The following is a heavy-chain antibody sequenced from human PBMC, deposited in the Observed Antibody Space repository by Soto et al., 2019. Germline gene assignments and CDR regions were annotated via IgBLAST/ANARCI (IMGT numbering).Heavy chain of an antibody. CDR2: IYYSGST. J-gene: IGHJ5*02. CDR3: ARSNSGYYKWFDP. CDR1: GGSISSSSYY. Sequence: SETLSLTCTVSGGSISSSSYYWGWIRQPPGKGLEWIGSIYYSGSTYYNPSLKSRVAISVDTSKNQFSLKLSSVTAADTAIYYCARSNSGYYKWFDPWGQGTLVTVSS. V-gene: IGHV4-39*01. D-gene: IGHD3-22*01.